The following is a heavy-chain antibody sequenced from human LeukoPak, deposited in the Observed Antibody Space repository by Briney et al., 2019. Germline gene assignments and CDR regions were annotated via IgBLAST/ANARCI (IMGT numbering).Heavy chain of an antibody. D-gene: IGHD3-22*01. J-gene: IGHJ4*02. CDR2: INPSGGST. CDR1: GYTFTSYY. V-gene: IGHV1-46*01. Sequence: WASVKVSCKASGYTFTSYYMHWVRQAPGQGLEWMGIINPSGGSTSYAQKFQGRVTMTRDMSTSTVYMELSSLRSEDTAVYYCARGYYYDSSGYYSPDYCGQGTLVTVSS. CDR3: ARGYYYDSSGYYSPDY.